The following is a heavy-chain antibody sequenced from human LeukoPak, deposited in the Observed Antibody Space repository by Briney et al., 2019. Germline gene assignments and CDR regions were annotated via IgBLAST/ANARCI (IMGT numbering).Heavy chain of an antibody. V-gene: IGHV1-2*02. Sequence: ASVKVSCKASGYTFSGYYMHWVRQAPGQGLEWMGWINPNSGGTNYAQKFQGRVTMTRDTSISTAYMGLSSLRSEDTAVYYCARGLRGSNSIDYWGQGTLVTVSS. J-gene: IGHJ4*02. CDR3: ARGLRGSNSIDY. CDR2: INPNSGGT. D-gene: IGHD3-16*01. CDR1: GYTFSGYY.